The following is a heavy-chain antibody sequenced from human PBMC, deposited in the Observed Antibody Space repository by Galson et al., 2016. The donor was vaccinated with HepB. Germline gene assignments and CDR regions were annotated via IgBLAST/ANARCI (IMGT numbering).Heavy chain of an antibody. J-gene: IGHJ5*02. V-gene: IGHV4-39*01. CDR3: ARALEYRDAGSPYNWFEP. CDR1: GGSISSTSNHY. D-gene: IGHD6-6*01. CDR2: ISYSGST. Sequence: ETLSLTCTVSGGSISSTSNHYWGWIRQSPGTGLEWIGSISYSGSTHYSPSLKSRVTIYGDTSKNQFYLKLNSMSAADTAVYYCARALEYRDAGSPYNWFEPWGQGTLVTVSS.